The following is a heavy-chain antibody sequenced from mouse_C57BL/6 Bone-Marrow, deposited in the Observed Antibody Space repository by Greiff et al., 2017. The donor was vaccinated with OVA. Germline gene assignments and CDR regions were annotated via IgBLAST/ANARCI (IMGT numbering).Heavy chain of an antibody. J-gene: IGHJ1*03. CDR2: ISDGGSYT. CDR1: GFTFSSYA. Sequence: EVKLMESGGGLVKPGGSLKLSCAASGFTFSSYAMSWVRQTPEKRLEWVATISDGGSYTYYPDNVKGRFTISRDNAKNNLYLQMSHLESEDTAMYYCARDDDVWGTGTTVTVSS. V-gene: IGHV5-4*01. CDR3: ARDDDV.